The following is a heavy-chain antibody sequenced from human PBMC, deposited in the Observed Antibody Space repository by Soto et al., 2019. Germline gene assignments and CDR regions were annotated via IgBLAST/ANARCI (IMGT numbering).Heavy chain of an antibody. D-gene: IGHD3-3*01. J-gene: IGHJ5*02. Sequence: SETLSLTCTVSGGSISSYYWSWIRQPPGKGLEWIGYIYYSGSTNYNPSLKSRVTISVDTSKNQFSLKLSSVTAADTAVYYCARGPPREDFWSGYPRTRWFDPWGQGTLVTVSS. CDR2: IYYSGST. V-gene: IGHV4-59*12. CDR1: GGSISSYY. CDR3: ARGPPREDFWSGYPRTRWFDP.